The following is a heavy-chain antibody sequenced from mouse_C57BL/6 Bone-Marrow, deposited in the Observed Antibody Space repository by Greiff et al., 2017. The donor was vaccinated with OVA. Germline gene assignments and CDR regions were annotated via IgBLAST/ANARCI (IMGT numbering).Heavy chain of an antibody. J-gene: IGHJ3*01. CDR2: INPNNGGT. CDR3: ARQTAQATPWFAY. CDR1: GYTFTDYN. V-gene: IGHV1-18*01. D-gene: IGHD3-2*02. Sequence: VQLQQSGPELVKPGASVKIPCKASGYTFTDYNMDWVKQSHGKSLEWIGDINPNNGGTIYNQKFKGKATLTVDKSSSTAYMELRSLTSEDTAVYYCARQTAQATPWFAYWGQGTLVTVSA.